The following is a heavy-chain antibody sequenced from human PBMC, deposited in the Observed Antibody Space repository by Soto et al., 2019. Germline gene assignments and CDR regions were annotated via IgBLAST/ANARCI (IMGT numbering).Heavy chain of an antibody. CDR1: GFTFSNYG. J-gene: IGHJ4*02. Sequence: EVSLVESGGGLVQPGGSLRLSCAASGFTFSNYGMNWARLAPGKGLEWISYISGSSNTVYQADSVKGRFTISRDNAKHGFYPHMTSLRDEDTAVYYCEGKAEHTFDHWGQGTLVTVSS. V-gene: IGHV3-48*02. CDR3: EGKAEHTFDH. CDR2: ISGSSNTV.